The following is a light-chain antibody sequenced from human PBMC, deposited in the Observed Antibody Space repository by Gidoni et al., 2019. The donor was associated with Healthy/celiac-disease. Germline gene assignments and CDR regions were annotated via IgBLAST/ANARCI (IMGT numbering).Light chain of an antibody. V-gene: IGKV3-11*01. CDR3: QQRSNWPPLT. CDR1: QSVSSY. J-gene: IGKJ4*01. CDR2: DAS. Sequence: EIVLKQSRATLSLSPGERATLSCRASQSVSSYLAWYQQKPGQAPRLLIYDASNRATGIPARFSGSGSGTDFTLTISSLEPEDFAVYYCQQRSNWPPLTFGGGTKVEIK.